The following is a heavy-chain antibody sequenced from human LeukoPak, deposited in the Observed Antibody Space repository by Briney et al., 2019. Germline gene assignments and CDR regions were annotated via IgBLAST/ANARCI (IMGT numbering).Heavy chain of an antibody. D-gene: IGHD3-10*01. CDR3: ATLSSGGSGSYHHY. J-gene: IGHJ4*02. CDR1: AFTFSNYW. V-gene: IGHV3-74*01. CDR2: ISAGGSGT. Sequence: GGSLRLSCAASAFTFSNYWMHWVRQAPGKGLEWVSSISAGGSGTYFADSVKGRFRISRDNSKSTLFLQMNSLRVEDTAIYYCATLSSGGSGSYHHYWGQGTLVTVSS.